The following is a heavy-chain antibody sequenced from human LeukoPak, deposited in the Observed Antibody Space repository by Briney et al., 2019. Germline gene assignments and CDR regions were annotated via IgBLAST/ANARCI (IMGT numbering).Heavy chain of an antibody. D-gene: IGHD5-12*01. CDR2: INHSGST. J-gene: IGHJ4*02. Sequence: SETLSLTCAVYGGSFSGYYWSWIRQPPGKGLEWIGEINHSGSTNYNPSLKSRVTISVDTSKNQFSLKLSSVTAADTAVYYCARTYSGLEFDYWGQGTLVTVSS. V-gene: IGHV4-34*01. CDR1: GGSFSGYY. CDR3: ARTYSGLEFDY.